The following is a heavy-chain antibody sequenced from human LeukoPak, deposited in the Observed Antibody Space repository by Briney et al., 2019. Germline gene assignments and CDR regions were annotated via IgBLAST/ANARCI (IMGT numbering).Heavy chain of an antibody. V-gene: IGHV3-48*04. Sequence: GESLKISCKGSGSSFTSYWIGWVRQAPGKGLEWVSYISSSGSTIYYADSVKGRFTISRDNAKNSLYLQMNSLRAEDTAVYYCAELGITMIGGVWGKGTTVTISS. J-gene: IGHJ6*04. CDR3: AELGITMIGGV. D-gene: IGHD3-10*02. CDR1: GSSFTSYW. CDR2: ISSSGSTI.